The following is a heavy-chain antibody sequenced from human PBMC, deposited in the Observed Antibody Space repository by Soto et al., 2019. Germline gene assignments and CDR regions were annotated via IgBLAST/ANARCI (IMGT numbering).Heavy chain of an antibody. Sequence: PGGSLRLSYAASGFTFSGSAMHWVRQASGKGLEWVGRIRSKANSYATAYAASVKGRFTISRDDSKNTAYLQMNSLKTEDTAVYYCTRHPDNWGSDYYGMDVWGQGTTVTVSS. V-gene: IGHV3-73*01. J-gene: IGHJ6*02. CDR3: TRHPDNWGSDYYGMDV. CDR1: GFTFSGSA. D-gene: IGHD7-27*01. CDR2: IRSKANSYAT.